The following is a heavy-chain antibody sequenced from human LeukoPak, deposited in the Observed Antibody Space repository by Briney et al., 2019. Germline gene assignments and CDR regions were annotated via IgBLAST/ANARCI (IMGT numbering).Heavy chain of an antibody. Sequence: PSETLSLTCTVSGGSISSSSYYWGWIRQPPGKGLEWIGSIYYSGSTYYNPSLKSRVTISVDTSKNQFSLKLSSVTAADTAVYYCARQSLWFGEPYFDYWGQGTLVTVSS. V-gene: IGHV4-39*01. CDR2: IYYSGST. CDR3: ARQSLWFGEPYFDY. D-gene: IGHD3-10*01. J-gene: IGHJ4*02. CDR1: GGSISSSSYY.